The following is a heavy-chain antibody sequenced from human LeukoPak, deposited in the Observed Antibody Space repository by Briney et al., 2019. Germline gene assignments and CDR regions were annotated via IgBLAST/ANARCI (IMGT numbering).Heavy chain of an antibody. J-gene: IGHJ4*02. D-gene: IGHD5-18*01. CDR3: TRSWIQLWTPDFDH. V-gene: IGHV1-2*06. CDR1: GYTFTGYY. Sequence: GASVKVSCKASGYTFTGYYMHWVRQAPGQGLEWMGRINPNSGGTKYAQKFQNRVTMTSDTSVSTAYMELHGLRSDDTAIYYCTRSWIQLWTPDFDHWGQGTLVTVSS. CDR2: INPNSGGT.